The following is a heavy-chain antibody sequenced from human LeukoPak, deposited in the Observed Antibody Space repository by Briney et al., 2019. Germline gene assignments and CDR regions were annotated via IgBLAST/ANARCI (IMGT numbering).Heavy chain of an antibody. Sequence: PSETLSLTCTVSGGSISSSSYYWGWIRQPPGKGLEWIGSIYYSGSTYYNPSLKSRVTISVDTSKNQFSLKLSSVTAADTAVYYCARRDFWYSSGYSGQFDYWGQGTLVTVSS. CDR3: ARRDFWYSSGYSGQFDY. CDR2: IYYSGST. J-gene: IGHJ4*02. V-gene: IGHV4-39*01. D-gene: IGHD3-22*01. CDR1: GGSISSSSYY.